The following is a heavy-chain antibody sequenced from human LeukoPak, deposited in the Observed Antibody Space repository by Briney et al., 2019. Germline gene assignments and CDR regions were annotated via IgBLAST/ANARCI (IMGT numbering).Heavy chain of an antibody. J-gene: IGHJ4*02. CDR2: VFSTGST. CDR3: ARDLGLSLDY. V-gene: IGHV4-4*07. Sequence: SETLSLTCTVSDGSISGYYWSWVRQPAGKGREWIGRVFSTGSTTYNPSLKSRVTMSVDTSKNHFSLRLSSVTAADTAVYYCARDLGLSLDYWGQGTLVPVSS. CDR1: DGSISGYY. D-gene: IGHD3-16*01.